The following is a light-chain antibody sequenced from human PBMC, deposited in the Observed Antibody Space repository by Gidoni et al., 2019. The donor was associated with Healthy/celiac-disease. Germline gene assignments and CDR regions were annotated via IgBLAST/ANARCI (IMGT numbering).Light chain of an antibody. CDR1: QDISNY. V-gene: IGKV1-27*01. CDR2: AAS. CDR3: QKYNSAPLT. J-gene: IGKJ4*01. Sequence: DTQLTHSPSSLSASVGDRVTITCRASQDISNYLAWYQQKPGKVPKLLIYAASTLQSGVPSRFSGSGSGTDFTLTISSLQPEDVATYYCQKYNSAPLTFGGGTKVEIK.